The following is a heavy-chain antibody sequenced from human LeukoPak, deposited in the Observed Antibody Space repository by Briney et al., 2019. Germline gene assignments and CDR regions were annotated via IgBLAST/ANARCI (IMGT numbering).Heavy chain of an antibody. J-gene: IGHJ4*02. Sequence: SETLSLTCSVSGGSLSSGTYYWSWIRQPPGKGLEWIGYIYYSGSTNYNPSLKSRVTISVDTSRNQFSLKLNSLTAADTAVYYCASVFRGSGNYFDYWGQGSLVTVSS. CDR2: IYYSGST. CDR3: ASVFRGSGNYFDY. V-gene: IGHV4-61*01. D-gene: IGHD3-10*01. CDR1: GGSLSSGTYY.